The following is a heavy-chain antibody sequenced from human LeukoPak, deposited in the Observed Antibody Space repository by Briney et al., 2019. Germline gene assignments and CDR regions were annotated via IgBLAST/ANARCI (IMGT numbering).Heavy chain of an antibody. Sequence: SETLSLTCTVSGGSISSYYWSWIRQPPGKGLDWIGYIYYSGMTNYNPSLKSRVTISLDTSKNQFSLKLSSVTAADTAVYYCASAGYDDYYIDFWGQGTLVTVSS. CDR2: IYYSGMT. CDR1: GGSISSYY. V-gene: IGHV4-59*01. CDR3: ASAGYDDYYIDF. J-gene: IGHJ4*02. D-gene: IGHD4-17*01.